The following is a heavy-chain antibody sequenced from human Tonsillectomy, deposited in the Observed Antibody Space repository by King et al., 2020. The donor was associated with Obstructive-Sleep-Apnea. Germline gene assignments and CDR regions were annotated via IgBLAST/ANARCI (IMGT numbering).Heavy chain of an antibody. CDR3: ARHWNDYLWGSYRGSFDY. Sequence: QLQESGPGLVKPSETLSLTCTVSGGSISSYYWSWIRQPPGKGLEWIGYIYYSGSTNYNPSLKSRVTISVDTYKNQFSLNLISVTAADTAVYYCARHWNDYLWGSYRGSFDYWGQGTLVTVSS. CDR1: GGSISSYY. V-gene: IGHV4-59*08. CDR2: IYYSGST. D-gene: IGHD3-16*02. J-gene: IGHJ4*02.